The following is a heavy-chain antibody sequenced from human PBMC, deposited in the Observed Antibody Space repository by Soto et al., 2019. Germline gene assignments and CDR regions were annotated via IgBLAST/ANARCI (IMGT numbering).Heavy chain of an antibody. V-gene: IGHV4-38-2*01. D-gene: IGHD3-22*01. CDR1: GFSLNKAYY. CDR3: AKWFDSGGYATPL. J-gene: IGHJ4*02. CDR2: VYHGVTA. Sequence: SETLSLTCAVSGFSLNKAYYWGWLRPPPGKGLDWIGTVYHGVTAFYNPSLKSRASISVDSSKNQFSLNLTSVTAADTAVYYCAKWFDSGGYATPLWGQGTLVNVSS.